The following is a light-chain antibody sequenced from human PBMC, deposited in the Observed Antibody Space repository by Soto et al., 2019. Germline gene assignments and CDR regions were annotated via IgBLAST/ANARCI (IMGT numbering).Light chain of an antibody. CDR1: QGISSY. Sequence: DIQMTQSPSSLSASVGDRVTIPCRASQGISSYLAWYQQKPGKAPKLLIYAASTLQSGVPSRFSGSGSGTDFTLTISGLQPDDFTTYYCQQYTSYSRAFGQGTKVDIK. CDR3: QQYTSYSRA. J-gene: IGKJ1*01. V-gene: IGKV1-9*01. CDR2: AAS.